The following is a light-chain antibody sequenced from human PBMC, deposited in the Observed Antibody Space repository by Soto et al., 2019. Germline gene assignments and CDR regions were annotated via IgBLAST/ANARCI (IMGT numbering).Light chain of an antibody. CDR2: DVS. CDR1: SSDVGGYDY. V-gene: IGLV2-14*01. Sequence: HSVLNQPASVSGSPGQSITISCTGTSSDVGGYDYVSWYQQHPGKAPKLMIYDVSNRPSGVSNRFSGSKSGNTASLTISGLQAEDEADYYCCSHTGSSYVFGTGTKVTVL. CDR3: CSHTGSSYV. J-gene: IGLJ1*01.